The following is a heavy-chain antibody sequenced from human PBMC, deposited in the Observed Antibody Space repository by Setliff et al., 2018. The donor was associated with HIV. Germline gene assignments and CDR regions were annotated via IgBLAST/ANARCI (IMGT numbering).Heavy chain of an antibody. V-gene: IGHV3-23*03. Sequence: GGSLRLSCAASGFTFSSYGMHWVRQVPGKGLEWVSVIYSDGSSTYYADSVKGRFTISRDNSKNTLYLQMSSLRVEDTAVYYCARSVPDSAYRPTDYWGQGTQVTVSS. CDR2: IYSDGSST. CDR3: ARSVPDSAYRPTDY. J-gene: IGHJ4*02. CDR1: GFTFSSYG. D-gene: IGHD3-22*01.